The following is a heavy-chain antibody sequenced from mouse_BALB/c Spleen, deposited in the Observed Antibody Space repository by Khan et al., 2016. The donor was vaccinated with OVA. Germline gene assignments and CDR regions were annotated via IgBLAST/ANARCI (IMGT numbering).Heavy chain of an antibody. CDR3: ARDSNFDY. CDR2: ISSGSSSI. Sequence: EAQVGESGGGLVQPGGSRKLSCAASGFTFSRLGMHWVRQAPEKGLEWVAYISSGSSSIYYADTVKGRFTISRDNPKNTLFLQMTSLRSEDTAMYYCARDSNFDYWGQGTTLTVSS. V-gene: IGHV5-17*02. CDR1: GFTFSRLG. J-gene: IGHJ2*01.